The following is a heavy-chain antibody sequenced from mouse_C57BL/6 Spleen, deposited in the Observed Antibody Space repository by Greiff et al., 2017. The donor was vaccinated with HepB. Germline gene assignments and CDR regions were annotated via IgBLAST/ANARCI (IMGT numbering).Heavy chain of an antibody. V-gene: IGHV1-82*01. D-gene: IGHD4-1*01. CDR1: GYAFSSSW. J-gene: IGHJ1*03. CDR3: ARGDLTGKGYFEV. CDR2: IYPGDGDT. Sequence: VQLQQSGPELVKPGASVKISCKASGYAFSSSWMNWVKQRPGKGLEWIGRIYPGDGDTNYNGKFKGKATLTADKSSSTAYMQLSSLTSEDSAVYFCARGDLTGKGYFEVWGTGTTVTVSS.